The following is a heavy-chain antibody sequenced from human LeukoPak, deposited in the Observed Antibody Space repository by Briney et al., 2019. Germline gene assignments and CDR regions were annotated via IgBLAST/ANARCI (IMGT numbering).Heavy chain of an antibody. V-gene: IGHV3-53*01. CDR2: IYSDGNT. Sequence: GGSLRLSCAVSGFTVSSIYMTWVRQAPGKGLEWVSSIYSDGNTYYADSVKGRFTLSRDSSRNTLYLRMNDLRVEDTAVYYCARDRFGNGDYETMFDYWGQGTLVTVSS. J-gene: IGHJ4*02. CDR3: ARDRFGNGDYETMFDY. CDR1: GFTVSSIY. D-gene: IGHD4-17*01.